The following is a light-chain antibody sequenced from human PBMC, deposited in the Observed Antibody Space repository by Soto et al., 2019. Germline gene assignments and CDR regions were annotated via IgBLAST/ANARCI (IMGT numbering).Light chain of an antibody. V-gene: IGKV1-9*01. J-gene: IGKJ1*01. CDR1: QDISSY. Sequence: DIQLTQSPSFLSASVGDRVTITCRASQDISSYLAWYQQKPGKAPKLLIYAASTLQSGVPSRFSGSGSGTEFTLTIISLQPEDFATYYCQQLNSYPQTFGQGTKVDIK. CDR3: QQLNSYPQT. CDR2: AAS.